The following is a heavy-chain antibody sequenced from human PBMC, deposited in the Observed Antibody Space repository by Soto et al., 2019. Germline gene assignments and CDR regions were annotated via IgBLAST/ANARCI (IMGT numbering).Heavy chain of an antibody. CDR2: IIPIFGTA. V-gene: IGHV1-69*13. J-gene: IGHJ6*02. Sequence: RASVKVSCKASGGTFSSYAISWVRQAPGQGLEWMGGIIPIFGTANYAQKFQGRVTITADESTSTAYMELSSLRSEDTAVYYCARGGDIVVVPAATYYYYGMDVWGQGTTVTVSS. D-gene: IGHD2-2*01. CDR1: GGTFSSYA. CDR3: ARGGDIVVVPAATYYYYGMDV.